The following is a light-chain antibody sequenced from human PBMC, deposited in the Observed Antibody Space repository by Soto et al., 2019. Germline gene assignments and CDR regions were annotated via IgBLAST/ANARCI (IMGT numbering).Light chain of an antibody. CDR2: ANT. Sequence: SVLTQPPSVSGAPGQRVTISCTGSSSNIGAGYDVHWYQHLPGTAPKLLIYANTNRPSGVPDRFSGSKSGTSASLAITGLQPEDEADYYCQSYDSSLFVFGTGTKLTVL. V-gene: IGLV1-40*01. J-gene: IGLJ1*01. CDR3: QSYDSSLFV. CDR1: SSNIGAGYD.